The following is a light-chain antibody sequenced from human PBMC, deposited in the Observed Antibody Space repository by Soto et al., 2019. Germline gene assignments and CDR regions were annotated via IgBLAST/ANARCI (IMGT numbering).Light chain of an antibody. CDR2: KAS. CDR1: QTISSW. V-gene: IGKV1-5*03. Sequence: DVDVTLTPSTLSGSVGDRVSINCLASQTISSWLAWYQQKPGKAPKLLIYKASTLKSGVPSRFSGSGSGTEFTLTISSLQPEDFATYYCPQPNTYPRTFGQRNKVAI. CDR3: PQPNTYPRT. J-gene: IGKJ1*01.